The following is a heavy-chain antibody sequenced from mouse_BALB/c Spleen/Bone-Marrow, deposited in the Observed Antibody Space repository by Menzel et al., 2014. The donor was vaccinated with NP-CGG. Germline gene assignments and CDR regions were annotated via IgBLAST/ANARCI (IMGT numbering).Heavy chain of an antibody. CDR2: IDPANGNT. CDR1: GFNIKDTY. J-gene: IGHJ4*01. V-gene: IGHV14-3*02. CDR3: ARWLRRYYAMDY. D-gene: IGHD2-2*01. Sequence: EVNVVESGAELVKPGASVKLSCTASGFNIKDTYMHWVKQRPEQGLEWIGRIDPANGNTKYDPKFQGKATITADTSSNTAYLQLSSLTSEDTAVYYCARWLRRYYAMDYWGQGTSVTVSS.